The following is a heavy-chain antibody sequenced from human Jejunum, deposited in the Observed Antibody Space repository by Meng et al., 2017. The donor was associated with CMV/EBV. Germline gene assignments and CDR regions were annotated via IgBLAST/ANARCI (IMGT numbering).Heavy chain of an antibody. V-gene: IGHV3-30*04. CDR3: ARNARGSGY. D-gene: IGHD3-10*01. CDR2: ISYDGNNK. J-gene: IGHJ4*02. CDR1: GFTFNSYA. Sequence: SCAASGFTFNSYAIHCVRQAPGKGLEWAAVISYDGNNKFYADSVKGRFTISRDNSKNSLFLQMNSLRAEDTAMYYCARNARGSGYWGQGTLVTVSS.